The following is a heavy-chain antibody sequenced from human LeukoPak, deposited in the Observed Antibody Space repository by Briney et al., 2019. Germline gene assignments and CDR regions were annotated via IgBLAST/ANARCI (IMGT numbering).Heavy chain of an antibody. Sequence: GGSLRLSCAASRFTFNNYAMSWVRQAPGKGLEWVSAISGSGGSTYYADSVKGRFTISRDNSKNTLYLQMNSLRAEDTAVYYCAVQRTLWQQVLDHWGQGTLVTVSS. CDR1: RFTFNNYA. J-gene: IGHJ4*02. D-gene: IGHD6-13*01. CDR3: AVQRTLWQQVLDH. CDR2: ISGSGGST. V-gene: IGHV3-23*01.